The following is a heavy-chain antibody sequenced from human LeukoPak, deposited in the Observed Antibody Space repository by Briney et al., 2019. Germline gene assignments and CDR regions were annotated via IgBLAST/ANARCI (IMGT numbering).Heavy chain of an antibody. V-gene: IGHV1-69*13. Sequence: SVTVSCKASGYTFTGYYMHWVRQAPGQGLEWMGGIIPIFGTANYAQKFQGRVTITADESTSTAYMELSSLRSEDTAVYYCARVPTGGVATISGPYYYGMDVWGQGTTVTVSS. CDR1: GYTFTGYY. J-gene: IGHJ6*02. CDR2: IIPIFGTA. D-gene: IGHD5-12*01. CDR3: ARVPTGGVATISGPYYYGMDV.